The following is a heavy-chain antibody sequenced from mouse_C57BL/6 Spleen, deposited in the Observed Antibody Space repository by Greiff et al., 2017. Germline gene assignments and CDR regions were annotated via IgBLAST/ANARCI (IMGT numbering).Heavy chain of an antibody. CDR3: ARDGDYPYAMDY. CDR2: SRNKANDYTT. J-gene: IGHJ4*01. Sequence: EVKLMESGGGLVQSGRSLRLSCATSGFTFSDFYMEWVRQAPGKGLEWIAASRNKANDYTTEYSASVKGRFIVSRDTSQSILYLQMNALRAEDTAIYYCARDGDYPYAMDYWGQGTSVTVSS. D-gene: IGHD5-5*01. CDR1: GFTFSDFY. V-gene: IGHV7-1*01.